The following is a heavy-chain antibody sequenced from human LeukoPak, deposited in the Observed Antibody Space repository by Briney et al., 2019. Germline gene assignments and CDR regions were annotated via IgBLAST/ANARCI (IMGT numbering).Heavy chain of an antibody. CDR1: GFTVSSNY. Sequence: GESLRLSCAASGFTVSSNYMSWVRQAPGKGLEWVAHIKEDGSMQSYVDSVKGRFTISRDNAKNSVYLQMNSLRAEDTAVYYCARVVTWFDPWGQGSMVTVSS. V-gene: IGHV3-7*04. J-gene: IGHJ5*02. CDR3: ARVVTWFDP. CDR2: IKEDGSMQ.